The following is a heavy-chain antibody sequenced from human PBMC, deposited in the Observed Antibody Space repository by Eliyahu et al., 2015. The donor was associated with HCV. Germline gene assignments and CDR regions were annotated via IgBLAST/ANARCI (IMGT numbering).Heavy chain of an antibody. CDR2: IIPIRGIT. CDR1: GDTFGSYT. Sequence: EVKKPGSSVKVSCKASGDTFGSYTINWVRQVPGQGLEWMGRIIPIRGITNYAQKFQGRVTITADKSTTTAYMELSGLKSEDTARDFCAVTGGTATVANHYYFSLDVWGQGTTVTVSS. V-gene: IGHV1-69*02. J-gene: IGHJ6*02. D-gene: IGHD4-17*01. CDR3: AVTGGTATVANHYYFSLDV.